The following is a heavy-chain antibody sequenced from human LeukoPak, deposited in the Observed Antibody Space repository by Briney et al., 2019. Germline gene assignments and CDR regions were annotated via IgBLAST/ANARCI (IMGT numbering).Heavy chain of an antibody. CDR3: AHITPYYYYGMDV. CDR2: IYSGGST. D-gene: IGHD3-10*01. J-gene: IGHJ6*02. CDR1: GFTVSSNY. V-gene: IGHV3-66*01. Sequence: PGGSLRLSCAASGFTVSSNYMSWVRQAPGKGLEWVSVIYSGGSTYYADSVKGRFTISRDNSKNTLYLQMNSLRAEDTAVYYCAHITPYYYYGMDVWGQGTTVTVSS.